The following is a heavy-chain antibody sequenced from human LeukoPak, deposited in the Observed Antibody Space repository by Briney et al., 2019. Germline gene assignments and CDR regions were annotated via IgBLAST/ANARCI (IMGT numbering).Heavy chain of an antibody. Sequence: GASVKVPCKASGYTFTSYAMNWVRQAPGQGLEWMGWINTNTGNPTYAQGFTGRFVFSLDTSVSTAYLQISSLKAEDTAVYYCARVIPPRFGRGIGRYYYYGMDVWGQGTTVTVSS. CDR1: GYTFTSYA. J-gene: IGHJ6*02. D-gene: IGHD2-2*02. CDR2: INTNTGNP. V-gene: IGHV7-4-1*02. CDR3: ARVIPPRFGRGIGRYYYYGMDV.